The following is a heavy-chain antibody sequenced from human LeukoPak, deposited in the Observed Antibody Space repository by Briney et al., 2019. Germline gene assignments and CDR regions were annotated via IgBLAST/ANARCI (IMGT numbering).Heavy chain of an antibody. CDR2: INPSGGRT. D-gene: IGHD3-22*01. CDR3: ASLKNYYDSSGYLVTDAFDI. Sequence: ASVKVSCKASGYTFTSYYMHWVRQAPGQGLEWMGIINPSGGRTSYAQKFQGRVTMTRDTSTSTAYMELRSLKSDDTAVYYCASLKNYYDSSGYLVTDAFDIWGQGTMVTVSS. J-gene: IGHJ3*02. V-gene: IGHV1-46*01. CDR1: GYTFTSYY.